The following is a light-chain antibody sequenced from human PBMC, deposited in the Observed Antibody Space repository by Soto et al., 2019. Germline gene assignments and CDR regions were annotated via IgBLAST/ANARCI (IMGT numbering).Light chain of an antibody. J-gene: IGKJ1*01. CDR1: QSVSSN. CDR2: GTY. Sequence: DIVMTQSPATLSVSPGERATLSCRASQSVSSNLAWYQQKPGQAPRLLIYGTYTRATGISARFSGSESGTEFTLTIRSLQSEDFAVYYCQQYDNWPQTFGQGTKVDIK. V-gene: IGKV3-15*01. CDR3: QQYDNWPQT.